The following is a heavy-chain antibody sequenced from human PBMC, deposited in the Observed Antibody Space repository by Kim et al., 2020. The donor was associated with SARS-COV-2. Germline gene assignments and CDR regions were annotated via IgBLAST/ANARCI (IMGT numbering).Heavy chain of an antibody. Sequence: SETLSLTCTVSDASISSSGYYWTWIRQHPGKGLEWIGYIYYSGSSYYNPSLKSRVSISLDTSRSQFSLKLTSVTAADTAVYYWAEAGYYDTSGYTIGPWGQGTLVTVST. CDR1: DASISSSGYY. J-gene: IGHJ5*02. V-gene: IGHV4-31*03. CDR3: AEAGYYDTSGYTIGP. D-gene: IGHD3-22*01. CDR2: IYYSGSS.